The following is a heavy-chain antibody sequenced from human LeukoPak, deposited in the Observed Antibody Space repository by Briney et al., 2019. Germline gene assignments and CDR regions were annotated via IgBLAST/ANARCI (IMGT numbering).Heavy chain of an antibody. Sequence: PGGSLRLSCAASGFTFSSYAMSWVRQAPGKGLEWVSAISGSGGSTYYADSVKGRFTISRDNSKNTLYLQMNSLRAEDTAVYYCANQRGYSYGYNGYWGQGTLVTVSS. V-gene: IGHV3-23*01. J-gene: IGHJ4*02. CDR1: GFTFSSYA. CDR2: ISGSGGST. CDR3: ANQRGYSYGYNGY. D-gene: IGHD5-18*01.